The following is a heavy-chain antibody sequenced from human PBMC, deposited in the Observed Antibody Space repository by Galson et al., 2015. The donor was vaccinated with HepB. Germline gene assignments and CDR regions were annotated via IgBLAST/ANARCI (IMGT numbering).Heavy chain of an antibody. D-gene: IGHD3-10*01. CDR2: ISWNSGSI. CDR1: GFTFDDYA. Sequence: SLRLSCAASGFTFDDYAMHWVRHAPGKGLEWVSGISWNSGSIGYADSVKGRFTISRDNAKNSLYLQMNSLRAEDTALYYCAKALSGGAGSGALDYWGQGTLVTVSS. CDR3: AKALSGGAGSGALDY. V-gene: IGHV3-9*01. J-gene: IGHJ4*02.